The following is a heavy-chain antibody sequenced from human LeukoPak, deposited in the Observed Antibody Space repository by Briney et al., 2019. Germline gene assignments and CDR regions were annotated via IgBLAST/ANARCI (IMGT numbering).Heavy chain of an antibody. V-gene: IGHV4-61*01. Sequence: SETLSLTCTVSGGXVGSGTFYWSWIRQPPGKGLEWIGDIYYSGSTNYNPSLKSRVTISVDMSTNQFSLKLISVTAADTAVYYCARERAYYYESSGYREICNWFHPWGQGTLVTVSS. CDR2: IYYSGST. J-gene: IGHJ5*02. CDR3: ARERAYYYESSGYREICNWFHP. CDR1: GGXVGSGTFY. D-gene: IGHD3-22*01.